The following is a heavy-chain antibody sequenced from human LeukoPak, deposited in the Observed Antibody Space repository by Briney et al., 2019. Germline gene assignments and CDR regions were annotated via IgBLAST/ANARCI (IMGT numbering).Heavy chain of an antibody. V-gene: IGHV3-11*01. D-gene: IGHD3-22*01. CDR2: IRNSGSAT. J-gene: IGHJ4*02. CDR3: TRGAEVSGYPVFQH. Sequence: GGSLRLSCTASGFTFSDYYMNWVRLAPGKGLEWISYIRNSGSATYYADSVEGRFTISRDNAKNSLYLQMNSLRPEDTAMYYCTRGAEVSGYPVFQHWGQGALVTVSS. CDR1: GFTFSDYY.